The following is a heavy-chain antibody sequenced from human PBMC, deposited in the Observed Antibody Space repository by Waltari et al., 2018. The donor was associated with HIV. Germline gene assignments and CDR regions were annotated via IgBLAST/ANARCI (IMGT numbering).Heavy chain of an antibody. CDR3: AGPYSSSPDYYFGMDV. D-gene: IGHD6-6*01. CDR2: ISTSGSA. V-gene: IGHV4-34*01. Sequence: VQLQQWCAGLLKPSETLSLTCAVHADHFFGQSWSWIRQPPGTGLEWIGEISTSGSAHYNPSLESRVTISLDTSKKQISLNLRSVTAADTAVYYCAGPYSSSPDYYFGMDVWGQGTSVTVSS. J-gene: IGHJ6*02. CDR1: ADHFFGQS.